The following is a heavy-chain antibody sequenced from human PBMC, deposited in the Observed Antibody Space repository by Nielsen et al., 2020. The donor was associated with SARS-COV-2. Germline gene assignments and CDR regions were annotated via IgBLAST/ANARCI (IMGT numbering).Heavy chain of an antibody. CDR3: ARGAEEGLGY. V-gene: IGHV4-31*03. J-gene: IGHJ4*02. CDR1: GGSISSGGHY. D-gene: IGHD6-19*01. Sequence: SETLSLTCSVSGGSISSGGHYWTWIRQHPVKGLEFPGHIYYSGNTYYNPSLKSRVTMSADTSKNQISLKLISVTAADTAVYYCARGAEEGLGYWGQGTLVIVSS. CDR2: IYYSGNT.